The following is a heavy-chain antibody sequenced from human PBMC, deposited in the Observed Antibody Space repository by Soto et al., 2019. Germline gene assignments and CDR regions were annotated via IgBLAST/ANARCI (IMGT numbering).Heavy chain of an antibody. V-gene: IGHV3-21*01. J-gene: IGHJ6*02. CDR2: ISSSSSYI. D-gene: IGHD6-19*01. CDR1: GFTFSSYS. Sequence: EVQLVESGGGLVKPGGSLRLSCAASGFTFSSYSMNWVRQAPGKGLEWVSSISSSSSYIYYADSVKGRFTISRDNAKNSLYLQMNSLRAEDTAVYYCARDRIAVAARYGMDVWGQGTTVTVSS. CDR3: ARDRIAVAARYGMDV.